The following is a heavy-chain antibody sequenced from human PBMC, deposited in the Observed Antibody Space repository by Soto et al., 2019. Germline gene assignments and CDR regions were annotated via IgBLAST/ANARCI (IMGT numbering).Heavy chain of an antibody. Sequence: SETLSLTCTVSGGSISSYYWSWIRQPPGKGLEWIGYIYYSGSTNYNPSLKSRVTISVDTSKNQFSLKLSSVTAADPAVYYCARSQVTAAGTRFLISYWGQGTLVTVSS. CDR1: GGSISSYY. J-gene: IGHJ4*02. CDR2: IYYSGST. D-gene: IGHD6-13*01. CDR3: ARSQVTAAGTRFLISY. V-gene: IGHV4-59*01.